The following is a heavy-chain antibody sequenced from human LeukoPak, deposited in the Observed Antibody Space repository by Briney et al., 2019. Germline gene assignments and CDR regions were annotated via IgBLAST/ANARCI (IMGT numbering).Heavy chain of an antibody. D-gene: IGHD6-13*01. CDR3: ARDSDSWPRARTFDI. Sequence: PWASVKVPCKASGYTFTSYAMHWVRQAPGQRLEWMGWINAGNGNTKYSQEFQGRVTITRDTSASTAYMELSSLRSEDMAVYYCARDSDSWPRARTFDIWGQGTIVTVSS. CDR2: INAGNGNT. CDR1: GYTFTSYA. V-gene: IGHV1-3*03. J-gene: IGHJ3*02.